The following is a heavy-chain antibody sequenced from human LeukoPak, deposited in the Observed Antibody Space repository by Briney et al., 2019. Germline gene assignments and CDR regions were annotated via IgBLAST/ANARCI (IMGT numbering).Heavy chain of an antibody. J-gene: IGHJ4*02. CDR2: ISGSGDTT. V-gene: IGHV3-23*01. D-gene: IGHD2-15*01. CDR1: GFTFSSCA. CDR3: AKVGLVLGYCSGGSCYFDY. Sequence: GGSLTLSCAASGFTFSSCAMTWVRQAPGKGLEWVSGISGSGDTTYYADSVKGRFTISRDNSKNTLYLQMNSLGVEDTAVYYCAKVGLVLGYCSGGSCYFDYWGQGTLVTVSS.